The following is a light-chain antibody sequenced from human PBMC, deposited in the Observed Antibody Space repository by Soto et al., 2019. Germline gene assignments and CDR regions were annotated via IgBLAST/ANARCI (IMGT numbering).Light chain of an antibody. CDR3: QHYNSWPRT. CDR2: GAS. Sequence: IVMTQAPGTLSLSKRERATPSCGASQSISTNVAWYQQKPGQTPRLLIYGASTRATGIPARFSGSGSVTEFTLTINSLQSEDFAVYYCQHYNSWPRTFGQGTKVDIK. V-gene: IGKV3-15*01. CDR1: QSISTN. J-gene: IGKJ1*01.